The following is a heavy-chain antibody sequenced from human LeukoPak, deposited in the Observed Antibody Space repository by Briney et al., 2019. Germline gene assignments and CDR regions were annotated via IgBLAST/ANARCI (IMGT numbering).Heavy chain of an antibody. CDR1: GYSISSGYY. Sequence: SETLSLTCTVSGYSISSGYYWGWIRQPAGKGLEWIGRIYTSGSTKYNPSLKSRVTISVDTSKNQFSLKLSSVTAADTAMYYCARVKRKYQLLKPLHETPSHYFDYWGQGTLVTVSS. CDR3: ARVKRKYQLLKPLHETPSHYFDY. V-gene: IGHV4-61*02. J-gene: IGHJ4*02. CDR2: IYTSGST. D-gene: IGHD2-2*01.